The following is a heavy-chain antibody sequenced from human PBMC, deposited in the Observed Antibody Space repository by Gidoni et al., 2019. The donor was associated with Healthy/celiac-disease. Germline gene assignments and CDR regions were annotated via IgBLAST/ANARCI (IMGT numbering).Heavy chain of an antibody. CDR2: IKQDGSEK. J-gene: IGHJ4*02. CDR1: GFTFSSYW. V-gene: IGHV3-7*01. D-gene: IGHD5-12*01. Sequence: EVQLVESGGGLVQPGGSLRLSCAASGFTFSSYWMSWVRQAPGKGLEWVANIKQDGSEKYYVDSVKGRFTISRDNAKNSLYLQMNSLRAEDTAVYYCARDRDGYNYYFDYWGQGTLVTVSS. CDR3: ARDRDGYNYYFDY.